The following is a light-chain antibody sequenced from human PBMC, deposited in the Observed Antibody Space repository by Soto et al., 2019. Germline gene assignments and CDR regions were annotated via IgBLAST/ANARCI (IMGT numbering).Light chain of an antibody. Sequence: QSVLTQSPSASASLGASVKLTCTLSSGHSSYAIAWHQQQPEKGPRYLMKLNSDGSHSKGDGIPDRFSGSSSGAERYLTIASLQSEDEDDYYCQTWGSGIHWVFGGGTKLTVL. V-gene: IGLV4-69*01. CDR3: QTWGSGIHWV. CDR2: LNSDGSH. J-gene: IGLJ3*02. CDR1: SGHSSYA.